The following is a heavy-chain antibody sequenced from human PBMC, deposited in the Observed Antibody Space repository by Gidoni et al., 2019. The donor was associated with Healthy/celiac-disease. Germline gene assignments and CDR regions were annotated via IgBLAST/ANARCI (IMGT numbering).Heavy chain of an antibody. V-gene: IGHV3-21*01. CDR2: ISSSSSYI. CDR1: GFTFSSYS. Sequence: EVQLVESGGGLVKPGGSLRLSCAPSGFTFSSYSMNWVRQAPGKGLEWFSSISSSSSYIYYADSVKGRFTISRDNAKNSLYLQMNSLRAEDTAVYYCARDLLYYFDYWGQGTLVTVSS. CDR3: ARDLLYYFDY. J-gene: IGHJ4*02.